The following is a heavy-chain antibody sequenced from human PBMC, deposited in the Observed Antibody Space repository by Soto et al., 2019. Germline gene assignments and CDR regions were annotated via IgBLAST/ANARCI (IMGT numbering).Heavy chain of an antibody. Sequence: PGGSLRLSCAASGFTVSSNYMSWVRQAPGKGLEWVSVIYSGGSTYYADSVKGRFTISRDNSKNTLYLQMNSLRAEDTAVYYCARGSYDSSGYLLDAFGIWGQGTMVTVSS. D-gene: IGHD3-22*01. CDR1: GFTVSSNY. J-gene: IGHJ3*02. CDR2: IYSGGST. V-gene: IGHV3-53*01. CDR3: ARGSYDSSGYLLDAFGI.